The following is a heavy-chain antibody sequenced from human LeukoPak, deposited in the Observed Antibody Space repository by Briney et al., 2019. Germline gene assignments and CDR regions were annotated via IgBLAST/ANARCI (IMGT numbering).Heavy chain of an antibody. CDR2: ITSSSNYI. CDR1: GFSFSSYI. Sequence: GGSLRLSCAASGFSFSSYIMNWVRQAPGKGLEWVSSITSSSNYIQYADSVKGRFTTSRDNAKNSLYLQMNSLRAEDTAVYYCARDRTGNDYWGQGALVTVSS. CDR3: ARDRTGNDY. D-gene: IGHD1-1*01. V-gene: IGHV3-21*01. J-gene: IGHJ4*02.